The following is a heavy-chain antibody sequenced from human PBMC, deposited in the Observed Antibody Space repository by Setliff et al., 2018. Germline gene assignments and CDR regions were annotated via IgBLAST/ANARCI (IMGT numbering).Heavy chain of an antibody. D-gene: IGHD3-22*01. V-gene: IGHV3-48*03. CDR2: INSGGSKV. J-gene: IGHJ4*02. CDR1: GFTFRSYE. CDR3: ARSINGYQQRYDI. Sequence: GGSLSLSCAASGFTFRSYEMNWVRQTPGKGLEWVSYINSGGSKVYYADSVKGRFTISRDNAKNSLYLLMKSVRVDDTAVYYCARSINGYQQRYDIWGQGALGTVSS.